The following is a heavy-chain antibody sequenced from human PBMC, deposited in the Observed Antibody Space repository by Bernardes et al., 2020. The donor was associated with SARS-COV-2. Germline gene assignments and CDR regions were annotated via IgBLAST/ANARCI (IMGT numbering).Heavy chain of an antibody. J-gene: IGHJ4*02. CDR2: IYSGGST. V-gene: IGHV3-53*05. CDR3: ARDSTVSWFGTDY. Sequence: GGSLRLSCTASGFSVSDFYMSWVRQAPGKGLEWVSVIYSGGSTSYADSVKGRFTMTRDTSISTAYMELSRLRSDDTAVYYCARDSTVSWFGTDYWGQGTLVTVSS. D-gene: IGHD3-10*01. CDR1: GFSVSDFY.